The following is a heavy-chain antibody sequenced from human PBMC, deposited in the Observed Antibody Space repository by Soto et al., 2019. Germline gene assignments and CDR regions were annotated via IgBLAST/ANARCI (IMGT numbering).Heavy chain of an antibody. CDR3: ARDDRVVVPAATAYYYDYYMDV. J-gene: IGHJ6*03. D-gene: IGHD2-2*01. CDR2: ISSSSSYI. CDR1: GFTFSSYS. V-gene: IGHV3-21*01. Sequence: EVQLVESGGGLVKPGGSLRLSCAASGFTFSSYSMNWVRQAPGKGLEWVSSISSSSSYIYYADSVKGRFTISRDTAKNSLYLQRNSLRAEDTAVYYCARDDRVVVPAATAYYYDYYMDVWGKGTTVTVSS.